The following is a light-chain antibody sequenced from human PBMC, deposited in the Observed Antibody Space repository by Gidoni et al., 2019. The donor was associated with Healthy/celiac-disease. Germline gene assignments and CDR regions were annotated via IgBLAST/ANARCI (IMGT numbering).Light chain of an antibody. Sequence: DIQMTQSPSSLSASVGDRVTITCRASQSISSYLNWYQQKPGKAPKLLIYAASSLQRGVPSRFSGSGSGTDFTLTISSLQPEDFATYYCQQSYSTWTFXXXTKVEIK. CDR1: QSISSY. V-gene: IGKV1-39*01. CDR2: AAS. J-gene: IGKJ1*01. CDR3: QQSYSTWT.